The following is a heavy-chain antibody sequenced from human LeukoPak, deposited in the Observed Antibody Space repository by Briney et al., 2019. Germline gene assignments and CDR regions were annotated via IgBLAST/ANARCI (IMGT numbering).Heavy chain of an antibody. CDR2: IWHDGSVE. CDR3: AKEGDQFRGYLDA. CDR1: GFTFSRLG. Sequence: GGSLRLSCAASGFTFSRLGMQWVRQAPGKGLEWVAMIWHDGSVEEYADSVKGRFSISRDNSQNTQYLQMNRLRDDDTAVYYCAKEGDQFRGYLDAWGKGTTVTVSS. V-gene: IGHV3-33*06. D-gene: IGHD3-16*01. J-gene: IGHJ6*03.